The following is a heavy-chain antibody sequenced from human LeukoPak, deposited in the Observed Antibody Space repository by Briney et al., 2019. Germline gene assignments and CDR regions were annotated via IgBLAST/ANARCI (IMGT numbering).Heavy chain of an antibody. CDR3: ARDLGVRNLYYYYGMDV. D-gene: IGHD3-16*01. CDR1: GFTFSRYA. CDR2: ISYDGSIK. J-gene: IGHJ6*02. V-gene: IGHV3-30*09. Sequence: GGSLRLSCAGSGFTFSRYAMHWVRQAPGKGLEWVAVISYDGSIKYDADSVKGRFAISRDNSKNTLYLQMNSLRAEDTAVYYCARDLGVRNLYYYYGMDVWGQGTTVTVSS.